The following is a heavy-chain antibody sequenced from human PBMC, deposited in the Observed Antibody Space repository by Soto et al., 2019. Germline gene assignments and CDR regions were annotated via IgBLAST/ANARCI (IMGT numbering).Heavy chain of an antibody. Sequence: QVQLQLSGPGLMEPSQTLSLTCAISGDSVSSNSAGWNWVRHTPSRGLEGLGRPYYKSKWFNNYAVSGKSRITINPDTSQNQFSLHLDSVTPEDTAVYFCARGSWDDVSGHYYMDVWGKGTTVTGSS. D-gene: IGHD5-12*01. CDR3: ARGSWDDVSGHYYMDV. V-gene: IGHV6-1*01. CDR1: GDSVSSNSAG. CDR2: PYYKSKWFN. J-gene: IGHJ6*03.